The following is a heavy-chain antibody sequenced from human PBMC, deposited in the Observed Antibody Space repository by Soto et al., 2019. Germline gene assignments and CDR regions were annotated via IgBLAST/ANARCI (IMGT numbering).Heavy chain of an antibody. CDR1: GYTFTGYY. CDR3: ARASIWFGELLYALDI. Sequence: GASVKVSCKASGYTFTGYYMHWVRQAPGQGLEWMGWINPNSGGTNYAQKFQGWVTMTRDASISTAYMELSRLRSDDTAVYYCARASIWFGELLYALDIWGQGTMVTVSS. D-gene: IGHD3-10*01. V-gene: IGHV1-2*04. J-gene: IGHJ3*02. CDR2: INPNSGGT.